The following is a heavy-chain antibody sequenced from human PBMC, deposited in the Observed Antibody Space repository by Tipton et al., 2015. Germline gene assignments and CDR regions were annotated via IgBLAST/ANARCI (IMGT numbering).Heavy chain of an antibody. CDR3: ARSGGYGWDY. Sequence: SLRLSCTASGFTFSNYWMTWVRQAPGKGLEWVANIKPDGTESYYVDSVKGRFTFSRDNAKNSLYLQMSSLGVEDTAVYYCARSGGYGWDYWGQGALVTVSS. CDR1: GFTFSNYW. J-gene: IGHJ4*02. D-gene: IGHD5-12*01. CDR2: IKPDGTES. V-gene: IGHV3-7*01.